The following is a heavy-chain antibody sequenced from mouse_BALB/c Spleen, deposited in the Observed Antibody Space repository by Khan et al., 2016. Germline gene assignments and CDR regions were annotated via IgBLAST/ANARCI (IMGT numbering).Heavy chain of an antibody. CDR3: ASSPGAGFDY. CDR1: GYTFTSYT. V-gene: IGHV1-4*01. Sequence: QVQLKESGAELARPGASVKMSCKASGYTFTSYTMHWIIQRPGQGLEWIGYINPSSGSTNYNQRFKDKATLTADKSSSTAYMQLSSLTSEDSAVYYCASSPGAGFDYWGQGTTLTVSS. CDR2: INPSSGST. J-gene: IGHJ2*01.